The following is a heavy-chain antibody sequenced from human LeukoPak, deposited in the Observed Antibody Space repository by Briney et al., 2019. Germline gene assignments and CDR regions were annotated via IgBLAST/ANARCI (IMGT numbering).Heavy chain of an antibody. Sequence: GSLRLSCAASGFTFSSYSMNWVRQAPGKGLEWVSSISSSSSYIYYADSVKGRFTISRDNAKNSLYLQMNSLRAEDTAVYYCARDSTYGSGSYYFSYYYYGMDVWDQETTVTVSS. CDR2: ISSSSSYI. V-gene: IGHV3-21*01. D-gene: IGHD3-10*01. CDR3: ARDSTYGSGSYYFSYYYYGMDV. J-gene: IGHJ6*02. CDR1: GFTFSSYS.